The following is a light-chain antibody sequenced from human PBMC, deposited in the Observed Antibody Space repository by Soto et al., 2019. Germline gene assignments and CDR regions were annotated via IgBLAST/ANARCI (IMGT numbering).Light chain of an antibody. J-gene: IGLJ1*01. CDR1: SNDIGAYNY. CDR3: SSYERTSTYV. CDR2: EVT. V-gene: IGLV2-14*01. Sequence: QSVLTQPASVSGSPGQSITISCTGTSNDIGAYNYVSWYQRHPGKAPKLMIYEVTERPSGVSNRFSGSKSDITASLTISGLQAEDQADPSRSSYERTSTYVFGTGTKVTVL.